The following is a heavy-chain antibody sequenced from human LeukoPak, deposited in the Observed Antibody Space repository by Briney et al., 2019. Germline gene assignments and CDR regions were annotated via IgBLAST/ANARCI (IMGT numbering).Heavy chain of an antibody. CDR2: INSDGSST. D-gene: IGHD6-13*01. CDR3: ARGLSETHRSSRGNYFDY. J-gene: IGHJ4*02. Sequence: SGGSLRLSCAASGFTFSSYWMHWVRQAPGKGLVWVSRINSDGSSTSYADSVKGRFTISRDNAKNTLYLQMNSLRAEDTAVYYCARGLSETHRSSRGNYFDYWGQGTLVTVSS. V-gene: IGHV3-74*01. CDR1: GFTFSSYW.